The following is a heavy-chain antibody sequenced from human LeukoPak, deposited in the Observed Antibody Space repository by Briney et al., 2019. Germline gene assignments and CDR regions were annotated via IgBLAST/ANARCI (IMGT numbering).Heavy chain of an antibody. CDR1: GFTFSSYW. CDR2: IKQDGSEK. J-gene: IGHJ4*02. D-gene: IGHD2-8*01. Sequence: PGGSLRLSCAASGFTFSSYWMSWVRQAPGKGLEWVANIKQDGSEKYYVDSVKGRFTISRDNSKNTLYLQMNSLRAEDTAVYYCAKRRYCTNGVCYTPFDYWGQGTLVTVSS. CDR3: AKRRYCTNGVCYTPFDY. V-gene: IGHV3-7*03.